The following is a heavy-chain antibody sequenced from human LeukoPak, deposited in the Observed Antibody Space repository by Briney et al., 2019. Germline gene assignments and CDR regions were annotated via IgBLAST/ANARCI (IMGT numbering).Heavy chain of an antibody. Sequence: GGSLRLSCAASGFTFSSYAMSWVRQAPGKGLEWVSAISGSGGSTYYADSVKGRFTISRDNSKNTLYLQMNSLRAEDTAVYYCTTDRAPWYHIVVVPAYSSGWYGEGYFDYWGQGTLVTVSS. CDR2: ISGSGGST. J-gene: IGHJ4*02. CDR1: GFTFSSYA. CDR3: TTDRAPWYHIVVVPAYSSGWYGEGYFDY. V-gene: IGHV3-23*01. D-gene: IGHD2-2*01.